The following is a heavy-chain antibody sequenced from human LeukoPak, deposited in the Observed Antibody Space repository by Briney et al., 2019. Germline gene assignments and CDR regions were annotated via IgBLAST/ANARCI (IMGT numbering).Heavy chain of an antibody. V-gene: IGHV3-30*02. D-gene: IGHD1-26*01. Sequence: GSLRLSCAASGFTFSSYGMHWVRQAPGKGLEWVAFIRYDGSNKYYADSVKGRFTISRDNSKNTLYLQMNSLRAEDTAVYYCATGGGGATSPFDIWGQGTMVTVSS. CDR1: GFTFSSYG. CDR3: ATGGGGATSPFDI. CDR2: IRYDGSNK. J-gene: IGHJ3*02.